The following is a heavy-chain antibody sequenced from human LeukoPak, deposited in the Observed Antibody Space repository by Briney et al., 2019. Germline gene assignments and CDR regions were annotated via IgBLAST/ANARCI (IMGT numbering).Heavy chain of an antibody. CDR3: AREVFGATMIDY. Sequence: ASVKVSCKASGCTFTGYYMHWVRQAPGQGLEWMGWINPNSGGTNYAQKFQGRVTMTRDTAISTAYMELSRLRSDDTAVYYCAREVFGATMIDYWGQGTLVTVSS. CDR2: INPNSGGT. J-gene: IGHJ4*02. D-gene: IGHD1-26*01. CDR1: GCTFTGYY. V-gene: IGHV1-2*02.